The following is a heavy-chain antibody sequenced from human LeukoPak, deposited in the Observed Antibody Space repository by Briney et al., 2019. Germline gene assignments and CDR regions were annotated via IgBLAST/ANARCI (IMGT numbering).Heavy chain of an antibody. D-gene: IGHD3-10*01. CDR2: ITGDSRYS. Sequence: GGSLRLSCAASGFSLINYAMSWFRQSPGKGLERVSSITGDSRYSYYADSVKGRFTVSRDNSKNTLYLEVGSLTAEDTAVYYCARGELRPNNWFDPWGQGTLVTVSS. CDR3: ARGELRPNNWFDP. V-gene: IGHV3-23*01. CDR1: GFSLINYA. J-gene: IGHJ5*02.